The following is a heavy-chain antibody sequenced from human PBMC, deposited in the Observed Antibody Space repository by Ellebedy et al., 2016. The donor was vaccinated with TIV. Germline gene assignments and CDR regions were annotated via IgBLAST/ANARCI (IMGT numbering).Heavy chain of an antibody. D-gene: IGHD3-16*01. CDR3: ARLQNSRGAGGY. V-gene: IGHV5-51*01. Sequence: GESLKIPCKGSGYSFRSYWIGWVRPMPGKGLEWMGIIFPADSETRYSPSFQGQVTISADKPISTAYLQWSSLKASDIAMYYCARLQNSRGAGGYWGQGTLVTVSS. J-gene: IGHJ4*02. CDR1: GYSFRSYW. CDR2: IFPADSET.